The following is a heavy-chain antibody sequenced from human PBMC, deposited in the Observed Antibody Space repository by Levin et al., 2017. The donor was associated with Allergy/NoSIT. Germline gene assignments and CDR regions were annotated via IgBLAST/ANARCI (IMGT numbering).Heavy chain of an antibody. J-gene: IGHJ4*02. CDR2: ISTSGDTI. CDR1: GFLLSDYY. Sequence: GGSLRLSCAASGFLLSDYYMTWVRQAPGKGLEWVSFISTSGDTIYYADSVKGRFIISRDNAENSLYLQMNRLRVDDTAVYYCARDIATWDTSGYFLDLWGQGTLVAVSS. V-gene: IGHV3-11*01. CDR3: ARDIATWDTSGYFLDL. D-gene: IGHD6-25*01.